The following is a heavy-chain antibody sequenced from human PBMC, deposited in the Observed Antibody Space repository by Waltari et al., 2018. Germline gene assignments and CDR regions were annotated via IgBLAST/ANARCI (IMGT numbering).Heavy chain of an antibody. Sequence: QVQLVESGGGAVQPGRSLRLSCAVSGLTFTNYGMYWVRQAPGKGLEWVAIIWYDGSKQYYADSVKGRFTISRDNSKKTLYLQMNSLRAEDTAVYYCARAGKGGVFDYWCQGTLVTASS. CDR1: GLTFTNYG. D-gene: IGHD3-10*01. V-gene: IGHV3-33*01. J-gene: IGHJ4*02. CDR2: IWYDGSKQ. CDR3: ARAGKGGVFDY.